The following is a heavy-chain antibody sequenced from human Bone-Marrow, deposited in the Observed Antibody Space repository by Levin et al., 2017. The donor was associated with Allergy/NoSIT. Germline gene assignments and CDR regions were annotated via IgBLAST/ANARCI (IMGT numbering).Heavy chain of an antibody. CDR3: TTGGNPGYSYVLGH. CDR2: IHHSGTA. V-gene: IGHV4-4*02. D-gene: IGHD5-18*01. Sequence: SETLSLTCDVSGASLDTNYWWTWVRQAPGKGLEWIGEIHHSGTANLSPSVKNRVTMPVDRSENQFSLKLTSVDATDTAVYYCTTGGNPGYSYVLGHWGQGILVTVSS. J-gene: IGHJ1*01. CDR1: GASLDTNYW.